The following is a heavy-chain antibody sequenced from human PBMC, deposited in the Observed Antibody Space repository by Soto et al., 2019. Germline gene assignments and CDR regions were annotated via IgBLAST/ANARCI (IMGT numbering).Heavy chain of an antibody. V-gene: IGHV3-30-3*01. CDR3: VADYDSSGYYSFQEEDYGMDV. CDR1: GFTFSSYA. D-gene: IGHD3-22*01. CDR2: ISYDGSNK. J-gene: IGHJ6*02. Sequence: GGSLRLSCAASGFTFSSYAMHWVRQAPGKGLEWVAVISYDGSNKYYADSVKGRFTISRDNAKNSLYLQMNSLRDEDTAVYYCVADYDSSGYYSFQEEDYGMDVWGQGTTVTVSS.